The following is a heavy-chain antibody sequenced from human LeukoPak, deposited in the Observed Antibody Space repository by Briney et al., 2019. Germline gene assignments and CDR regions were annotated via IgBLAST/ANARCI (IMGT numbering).Heavy chain of an antibody. CDR2: IYHSGST. Sequence: SETLSLTCTVSGYSISSGYYWGWIRQPPGKGLEWIGSIYHSGSTYYNPSLKSRVTISVDTSKNQFSLKLSSVTAADTAVYYCARGKIMDSSSWARLYYYYMDVWGKGTTVTVSS. CDR3: ARGKIMDSSSWARLYYYYMDV. D-gene: IGHD6-13*01. CDR1: GYSISSGYY. J-gene: IGHJ6*03. V-gene: IGHV4-38-2*02.